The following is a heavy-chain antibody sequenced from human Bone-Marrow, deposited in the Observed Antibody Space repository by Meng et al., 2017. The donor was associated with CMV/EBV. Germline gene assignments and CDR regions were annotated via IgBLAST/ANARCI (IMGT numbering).Heavy chain of an antibody. Sequence: GESLKISCAASGFTFSSYALHWVRQAPGKGLELVSSITDSGDWTHHADSVKGRFTASRDNSKNTLYLQMSGLRVEDTAVYYCATLENTGQEVHFDYWGQGTLVTVSS. V-gene: IGHV3-23*01. CDR1: GFTFSSYA. J-gene: IGHJ4*02. CDR3: ATLENTGQEVHFDY. D-gene: IGHD2-8*02. CDR2: ITDSGDWT.